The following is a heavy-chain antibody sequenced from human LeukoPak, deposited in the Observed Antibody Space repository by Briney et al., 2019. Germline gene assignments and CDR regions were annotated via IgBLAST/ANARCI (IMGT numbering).Heavy chain of an antibody. CDR2: ISGSGGST. J-gene: IGHJ4*02. V-gene: IGHV3-23*01. CDR3: AKDVNRYSSSWYGQN. D-gene: IGHD6-13*01. Sequence: GGSLRLSCAASGFTFSSYAMSWVRQAPGKGLEWVSAISGSGGSTYYADSVKGRFTISRDNSKNTLYLQTNSLRAEDTAVYYCAKDVNRYSSSWYGQNWGQGTLVTVSS. CDR1: GFTFSSYA.